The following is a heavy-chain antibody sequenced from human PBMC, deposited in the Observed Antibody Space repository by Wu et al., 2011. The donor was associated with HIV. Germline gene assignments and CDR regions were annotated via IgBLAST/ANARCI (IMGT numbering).Heavy chain of an antibody. D-gene: IGHD2-8*01. V-gene: IGHV1-69*14. Sequence: QVQMVQSGAEIKKPGSSVKISCKASGGTFRSSSLSWVRQAPGQGLEWMGKIIPIFDATTYAQNFEGRVTINADKSTTTAYMELTRLTPEDTAVYYCAKALEGCTLGSCHHPFDSWGQGTLVTVSS. CDR3: AKALEGCTLGSCHHPFDS. J-gene: IGHJ4*02. CDR2: IIPIFDAT. CDR1: GGTFRSSS.